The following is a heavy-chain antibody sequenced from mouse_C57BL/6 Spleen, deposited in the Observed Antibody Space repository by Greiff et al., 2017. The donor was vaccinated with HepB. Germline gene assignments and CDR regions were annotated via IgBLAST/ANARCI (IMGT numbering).Heavy chain of an antibody. CDR2: IYPRSGNT. CDR3: ARSGSSYVAKGYFDV. D-gene: IGHD1-1*01. V-gene: IGHV1-81*01. Sequence: QVQLKQSGAELARPGASVKLSCKASGYTFTSYGISWVKQRTGQGLEWIGEIYPRSGNTYYNEKFKGKATLTADKSSSTAYMELRSLTSEDSAVYFCARSGSSYVAKGYFDVWGTGTTVTVSS. CDR1: GYTFTSYG. J-gene: IGHJ1*03.